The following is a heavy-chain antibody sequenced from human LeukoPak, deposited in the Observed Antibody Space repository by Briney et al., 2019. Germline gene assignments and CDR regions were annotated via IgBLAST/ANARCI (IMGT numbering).Heavy chain of an antibody. CDR2: IYYSGST. CDR1: GGSISSGGYS. CDR3: ARVPRGGYHTNSGAFDI. D-gene: IGHD2-8*01. Sequence: SETLSLTCAVSGGSISSGGYSWSWIRQPPGKGLEWIGYIYYSGSTYYNPSLKSRVTISVDTSKNQFSLKLSSVTAADTAVYYCARVPRGGYHTNSGAFDIWGQGTMVTVSS. J-gene: IGHJ3*02. V-gene: IGHV4-30-4*07.